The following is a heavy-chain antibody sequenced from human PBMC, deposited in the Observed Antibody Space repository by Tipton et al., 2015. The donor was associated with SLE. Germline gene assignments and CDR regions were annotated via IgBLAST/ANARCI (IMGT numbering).Heavy chain of an antibody. Sequence: TLSLTCTVSGYSIRSDYYWGWIRQPPGKGLEWIGDIYHSGTTYYTPSLKSRVTISVDTSKNQLSLKLNSVTAADTATYYCARGGGMATLGVAFDMWGQGAMVTVSS. V-gene: IGHV4-38-2*02. CDR1: GYSIRSDYY. CDR3: ARGGGMATLGVAFDM. D-gene: IGHD5-24*01. J-gene: IGHJ3*02. CDR2: IYHSGTT.